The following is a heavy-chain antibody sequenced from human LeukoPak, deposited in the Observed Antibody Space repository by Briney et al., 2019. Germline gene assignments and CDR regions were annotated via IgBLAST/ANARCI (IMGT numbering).Heavy chain of an antibody. J-gene: IGHJ4*02. CDR1: RFTFRNYS. CDR3: ASNPPAFYDFWGGYLDY. CDR2: ISSSSRTI. V-gene: IGHV3-48*01. D-gene: IGHD3-3*01. Sequence: GGSLRLSCAASRFTFRNYSMNWVRQAPGKGLEWVSYISSSSRTIYYADSVKGRFTISRDNAKNSLYLQMNSLRAGDTAVYYCASNPPAFYDFWGGYLDYWGQGTLVTVSS.